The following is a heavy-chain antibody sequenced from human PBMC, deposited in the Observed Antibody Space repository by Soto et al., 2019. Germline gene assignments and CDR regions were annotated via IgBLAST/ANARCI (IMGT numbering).Heavy chain of an antibody. CDR2: FSYDGINR. Sequence: QVQLVESGGGVVQPGRSLTLSCAASGFTFSSHGMHWVRQAPGRGLEWVAVFSYDGINRHYADSVKGRFTISRDNSKNTLSLQINRLRPEDTAVYYCAREQGSRFYRVADFWGQGTPVTVSS. J-gene: IGHJ4*02. CDR1: GFTFSSHG. D-gene: IGHD2-2*02. CDR3: AREQGSRFYRVADF. V-gene: IGHV3-30*03.